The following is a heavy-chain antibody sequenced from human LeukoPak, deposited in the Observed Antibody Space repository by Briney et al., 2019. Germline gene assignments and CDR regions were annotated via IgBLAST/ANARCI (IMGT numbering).Heavy chain of an antibody. CDR3: AKSGDAGAEYLQH. Sequence: PGGSLRLSCAASGFTFSSYGMHWVRQAPGKGLEWVAVISYDGSNKYYADSVKGRFTISRDNSKNTLYLQMNSLRAEDTAVYYCAKSGDAGAEYLQHWGQGTLVTVSS. V-gene: IGHV3-30*18. CDR1: GFTFSSYG. J-gene: IGHJ1*01. CDR2: ISYDGSNK. D-gene: IGHD4-17*01.